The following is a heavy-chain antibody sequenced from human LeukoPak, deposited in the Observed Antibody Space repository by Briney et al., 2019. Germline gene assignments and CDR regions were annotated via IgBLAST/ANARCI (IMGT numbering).Heavy chain of an antibody. CDR1: GFNFYNYD. Sequence: GRSLRLSCAASGFNFYNYDIQWVRQAPGKGLEWLATISRDGKREFYTDSLKGRFTISRDNSRNTLYLQMNSLRAEDTAVYYCAKDLYSNYGPADYWGQGNLVTVSS. D-gene: IGHD4-11*01. V-gene: IGHV3-30*04. J-gene: IGHJ4*02. CDR2: ISRDGKRE. CDR3: AKDLYSNYGPADY.